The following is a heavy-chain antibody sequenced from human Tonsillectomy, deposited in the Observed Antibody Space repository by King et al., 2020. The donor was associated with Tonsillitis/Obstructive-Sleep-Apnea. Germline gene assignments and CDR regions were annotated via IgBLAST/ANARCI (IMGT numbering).Heavy chain of an antibody. CDR2: IYYSGST. Sequence: VQLQESGPGLVKPSQTLSLTCTVSGGSISSGGYYWSWIRQHPGKGLEWIGYIYYSGSTYYNPSLKSLVTISVDTSKNQFSLKLSSVTAADTAVYYCARVGVDDFWSARPDWFDPWGQGTLVTVSS. D-gene: IGHD3-3*01. CDR3: ARVGVDDFWSARPDWFDP. CDR1: GGSISSGGYY. J-gene: IGHJ5*02. V-gene: IGHV4-31*01.